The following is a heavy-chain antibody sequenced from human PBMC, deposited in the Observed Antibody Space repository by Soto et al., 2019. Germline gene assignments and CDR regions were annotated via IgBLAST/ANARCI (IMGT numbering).Heavy chain of an antibody. CDR1: GGAFSSYA. CDR2: IIPIFGTA. CDR3: ARATYDFWSGYYYYYGMDV. V-gene: IGHV1-69*13. Sequence: SVKVSCKASGGAFSSYAISWVRQAPGQGLEWMGGIIPIFGTANYAQKFQGRVTITADESTSTAYMELSSLRSEDTAVYYCARATYDFWSGYYYYYGMDVWGQGTTVTVSS. J-gene: IGHJ6*02. D-gene: IGHD3-3*01.